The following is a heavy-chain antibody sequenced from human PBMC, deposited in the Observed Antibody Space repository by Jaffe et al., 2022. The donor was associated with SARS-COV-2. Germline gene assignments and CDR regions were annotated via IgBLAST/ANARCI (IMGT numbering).Heavy chain of an antibody. J-gene: IGHJ5*02. V-gene: IGHV4-39*01. CDR2: IYYSGST. D-gene: IGHD1-1*01. Sequence: QLQLQESGPGLVKPSETLSLTCTVSGGSISSSSYYWGWIRQPPGKGLEWIGSIYYSGSTYYNPSLKSRVTISVDTSKNQFSLKLSSVTAADTAVYYCARGWVHERYWFDPWGQGTLVTVSS. CDR1: GGSISSSSYY. CDR3: ARGWVHERYWFDP.